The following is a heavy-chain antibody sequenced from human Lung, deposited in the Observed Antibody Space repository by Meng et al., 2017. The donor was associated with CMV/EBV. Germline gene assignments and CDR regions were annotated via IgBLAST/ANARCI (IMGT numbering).Heavy chain of an antibody. CDR1: GFTVSSNY. CDR2: IYSGGST. J-gene: IGHJ5*02. Sequence: GGSLRLSCAASGFTVSSNYMSWVRQAPGKGLEWVSVIYSGGSTYYADSVKGRFTISRDNSKNTLYLQMNSLRAEDTAVYYCARAMTLALAGVPSEFDPWGQGTXVTVSS. D-gene: IGHD6-13*01. CDR3: ARAMTLALAGVPSEFDP. V-gene: IGHV3-66*02.